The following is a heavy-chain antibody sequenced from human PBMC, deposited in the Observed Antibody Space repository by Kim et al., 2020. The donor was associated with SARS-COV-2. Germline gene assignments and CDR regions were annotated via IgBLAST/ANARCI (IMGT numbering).Heavy chain of an antibody. CDR1: GFTFSSYA. D-gene: IGHD3-3*01. CDR2: ISGSGGST. CDR3: ARSPHYDFYRGSYPYFDD. V-gene: IGHV3-23*01. J-gene: IGHJ4*02. Sequence: GGSLRLSCAASGFTFSSYAMSWVRQAPGKGLEWVSAISGSGGSTYYADSVKGRFTISRDNSNNTLYLQMNSLRAEDTAVSYCARSPHYDFYRGSYPYFDDWGQGPLVTV.